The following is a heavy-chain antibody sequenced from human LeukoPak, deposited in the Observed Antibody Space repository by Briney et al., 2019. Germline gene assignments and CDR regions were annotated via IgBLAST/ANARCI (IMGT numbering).Heavy chain of an antibody. CDR3: ATAVVVPAAVDAFDI. CDR2: ISSSSSYI. J-gene: IGHJ3*02. D-gene: IGHD2-2*01. V-gene: IGHV3-21*01. CDR1: GFTFSSYS. Sequence: GGSLRLSCAASGFTFSSYSMSWVRQAPGKGLDWVSSISSSSSYIYYADSVKGRFTISRDNAKNSLYLQMNSLRAEDTAVYYCATAVVVPAAVDAFDIWGQGTMVTVSS.